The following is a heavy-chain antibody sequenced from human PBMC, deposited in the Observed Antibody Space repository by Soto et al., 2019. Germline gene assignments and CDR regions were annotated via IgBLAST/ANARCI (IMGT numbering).Heavy chain of an antibody. J-gene: IGHJ4*02. V-gene: IGHV1-46*01. CDR3: ARDSIVARYYFDY. Sequence: ASVKVPCKASGYTFTRYHIHWVRQAPGPGLEWMGIINPKGGSTTYAQKFQGRVTLTSDTSTSTAYMELSRLRSEDTAVYFCARDSIVARYYFDYWGQGTPVTVSS. CDR1: GYTFTRYH. CDR2: INPKGGST. D-gene: IGHD6-6*01.